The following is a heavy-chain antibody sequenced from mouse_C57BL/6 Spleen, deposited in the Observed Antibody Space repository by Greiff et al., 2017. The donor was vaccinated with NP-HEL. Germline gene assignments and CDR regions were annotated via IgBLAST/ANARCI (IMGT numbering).Heavy chain of an antibody. J-gene: IGHJ2*01. CDR2: IDPSDSYT. CDR1: GYTFTSYW. Sequence: VQLQQPGAELVMPGASVKLSCKASGYTFTSYWMHWVKQRPGQGLEWIGEIDPSDSYTNYNQKFKGKSTLTVDKSSSTAYMQLSSLPSEDSAVYYCALITTVVEGYFDYWGQGTTLTVSS. D-gene: IGHD1-1*01. CDR3: ALITTVVEGYFDY. V-gene: IGHV1-69*01.